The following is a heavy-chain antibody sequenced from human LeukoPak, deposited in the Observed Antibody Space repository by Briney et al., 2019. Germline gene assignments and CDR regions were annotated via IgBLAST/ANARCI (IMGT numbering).Heavy chain of an antibody. Sequence: GGSLRLSCAASGFTFDTYAMHWVRQGPGKGLEWVSGISWHSATIAYADSVKGRFTVSRDNAKNSLYLQMNSLRAEDTALYYCAFFAMVRGVIYMDVWGKGTTVTVSS. V-gene: IGHV3-9*01. CDR2: ISWHSATI. J-gene: IGHJ6*03. D-gene: IGHD3-10*01. CDR1: GFTFDTYA. CDR3: AFFAMVRGVIYMDV.